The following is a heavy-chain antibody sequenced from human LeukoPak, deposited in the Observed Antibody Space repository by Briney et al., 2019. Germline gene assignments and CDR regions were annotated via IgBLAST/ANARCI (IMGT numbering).Heavy chain of an antibody. CDR3: ARGGINSWFLDY. V-gene: IGHV3-30*02. Sequence: GGSLRLSCEASGFTFTTYGMHWVRQAPGKGLEWVAFIQYDGNSKYYADSMKGRFTISRDNSKNTLYLQLNSLRAEDTAVYYCARGGINSWFLDYWGQGTLVTVSS. CDR2: IQYDGNSK. CDR1: GFTFTTYG. J-gene: IGHJ4*02. D-gene: IGHD6-13*01.